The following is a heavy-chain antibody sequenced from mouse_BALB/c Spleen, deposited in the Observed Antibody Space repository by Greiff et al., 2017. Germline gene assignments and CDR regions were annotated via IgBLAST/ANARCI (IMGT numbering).Heavy chain of an antibody. J-gene: IGHJ4*01. CDR1: GFSLSTSGIG. Sequence: QVTLKVCGPGILQPSQTLSLTCSFSGFSLSTSGIGVSWIRQPSGKGLEWLAHIYWDDDKRYNPSLKSRLTISKDTSRNQVFLKITSVDTADTATYYCARRAHYAMDYWGQGTSVTVSS. CDR2: IYWDDDK. V-gene: IGHV8-12*01. CDR3: ARRAHYAMDY.